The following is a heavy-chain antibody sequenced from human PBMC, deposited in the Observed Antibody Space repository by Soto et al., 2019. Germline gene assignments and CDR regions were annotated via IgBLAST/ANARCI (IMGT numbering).Heavy chain of an antibody. Sequence: GGSLRLSCAASGFTFSSYAMHWVRRAPGKGLEWVAVISYDGSNKYYADSVKGRFTISRDSSKNTLYLQMNSLRAEDTAVYYCATGSRWLEDYFDYWGQGTLVTVSS. CDR2: ISYDGSNK. V-gene: IGHV3-30-3*01. J-gene: IGHJ4*02. CDR3: ATGSRWLEDYFDY. CDR1: GFTFSSYA. D-gene: IGHD6-19*01.